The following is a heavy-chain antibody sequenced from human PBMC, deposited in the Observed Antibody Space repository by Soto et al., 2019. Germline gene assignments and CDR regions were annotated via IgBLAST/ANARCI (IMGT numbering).Heavy chain of an antibody. J-gene: IGHJ6*02. Sequence: QVQLVQSGAEVKKPGSSVKVSCKASGGTFSSYAISWVRQAPGQGLEWMGGIIPSFGTANYAQKFQGRVTITADESTSTAYMELSSRGSEDTAVYYCARPQIAGDYYYYCGMDVWGQGTTVTVSS. V-gene: IGHV1-69*01. CDR2: IIPSFGTA. D-gene: IGHD3-22*01. CDR3: ARPQIAGDYYYYCGMDV. CDR1: GGTFSSYA.